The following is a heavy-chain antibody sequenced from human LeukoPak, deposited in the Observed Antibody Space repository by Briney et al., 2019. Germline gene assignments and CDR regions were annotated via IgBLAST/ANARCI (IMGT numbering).Heavy chain of an antibody. J-gene: IGHJ4*02. V-gene: IGHV3-21*01. CDR1: GFTFSSYA. CDR2: ITSSSSYI. Sequence: GGSLRLSCAASGFTFSSYAMTWVRQAPGKGLEWVSSITSSSSYIYYADSVKGRFTISRDNAKSSLYLQMNSLRAEDTALYYCARHRTASDYWGQGTLVTVSS. D-gene: IGHD3-16*02. CDR3: ARHRTASDY.